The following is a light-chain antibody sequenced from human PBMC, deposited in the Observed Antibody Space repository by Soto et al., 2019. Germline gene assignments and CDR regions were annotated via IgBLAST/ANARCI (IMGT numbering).Light chain of an antibody. CDR2: RNG. J-gene: IGLJ1*01. Sequence: QSVLTQPPSASGTPGQRVTISCSGSSSNIGTYYVDWYQQLPGTAPKLLIHRNGQRPSGVPDRFSGSKSGTSASLAISGLRSEDEADYYCATWDDRMRAYVIGAGTKVIV. CDR3: ATWDDRMRAYV. CDR1: SSNIGTYY. V-gene: IGLV1-47*01.